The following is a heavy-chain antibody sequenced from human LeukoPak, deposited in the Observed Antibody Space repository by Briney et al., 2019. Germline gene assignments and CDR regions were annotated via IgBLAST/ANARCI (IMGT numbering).Heavy chain of an antibody. CDR3: ARVLSAQDFWSGYSTDHDAFDI. CDR2: IKQDGSEK. V-gene: IGHV3-7*01. Sequence: GGSLRLSCAASGFTFSSYWMRWVRQAPGKGLEWVANIKQDGSEKYYVDSVKGRFTISRDNAKNSLYLQMNSLRAEDTAVYYCARVLSAQDFWSGYSTDHDAFDIWGQGTMVTVSS. CDR1: GFTFSSYW. D-gene: IGHD3-3*01. J-gene: IGHJ3*02.